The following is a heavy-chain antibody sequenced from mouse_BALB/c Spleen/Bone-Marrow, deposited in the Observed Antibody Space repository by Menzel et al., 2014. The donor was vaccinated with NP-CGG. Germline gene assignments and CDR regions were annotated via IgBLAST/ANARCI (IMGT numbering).Heavy chain of an antibody. D-gene: IGHD1-2*01. Sequence: VQLQQSGAELAKPGASVKMSCKASGYTFTSYWMHWVKQRPGQGLEWIGYINPNTGYTEYNQKFKDRATLTADKSSSTAYMQLSSLTSEDSAVYYCARAPLLRLRNYFDYWGQGTTLTVSS. V-gene: IGHV1-7*01. CDR3: ARAPLLRLRNYFDY. CDR2: INPNTGYT. CDR1: GYTFTSYW. J-gene: IGHJ2*01.